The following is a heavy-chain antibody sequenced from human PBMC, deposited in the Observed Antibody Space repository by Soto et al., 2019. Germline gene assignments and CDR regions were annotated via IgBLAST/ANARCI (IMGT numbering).Heavy chain of an antibody. CDR2: IIPILVIT. CDR3: AIAVAGTHGMDV. Sequence: QVQLVQSGAEVKKPESSVKVSCKASGGTFSSYTISWVRQAPGQGLEWMGRIIPILVITNYAQKFQGRVTITADKSTSTAYMELSSLRSEDTAVYYCAIAVAGTHGMDVWGQGTTVTVSS. V-gene: IGHV1-69*02. D-gene: IGHD6-19*01. J-gene: IGHJ6*02. CDR1: GGTFSSYT.